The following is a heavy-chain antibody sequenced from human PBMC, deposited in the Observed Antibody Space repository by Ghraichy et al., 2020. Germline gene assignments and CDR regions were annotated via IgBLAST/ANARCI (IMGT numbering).Heavy chain of an antibody. Sequence: TLSLTCTVSGGSISSGGYYWSWIRQHPGKGLEWIGYIYYSGSTYYNPSLKSRVTISVDTSKNQFSLKLSSVTAADTAVYYCVRGYSSGYYYRAFDYWGQGTLVTVSS. D-gene: IGHD3-22*01. CDR3: VRGYSSGYYYRAFDY. CDR2: IYYSGST. CDR1: GGSISSGGYY. J-gene: IGHJ4*02. V-gene: IGHV4-31*03.